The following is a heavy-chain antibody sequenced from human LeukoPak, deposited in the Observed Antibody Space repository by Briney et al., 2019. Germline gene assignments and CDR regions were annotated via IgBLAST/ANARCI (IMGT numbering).Heavy chain of an antibody. CDR2: IWYDGSNK. CDR1: GFTFSSHG. J-gene: IGHJ5*02. CDR3: APWRGTYFDWFDP. Sequence: GGSLRLSCAASGFTFSSHGMHWVRQAPGKGLEWVAVIWYDGSNKYYADSVEGRFTISRDNSKNTVYLQMNSVRVEDTAVYYCAPWRGTYFDWFDPWGQGTLVTVSS. D-gene: IGHD3-10*01. V-gene: IGHV3-33*01.